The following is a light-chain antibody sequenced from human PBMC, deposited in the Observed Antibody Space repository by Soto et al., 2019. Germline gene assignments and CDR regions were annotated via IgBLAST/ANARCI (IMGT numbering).Light chain of an antibody. Sequence: DGQMTQSASSLSASVXDRVPITGESSQIISRYLXXXQQXXGXAPKXXXYDXSSLHSGLPSRLSGSGSGTDFTLTISSLQPEYFATYYCQQSYITPITFGQGTRLEIK. CDR1: QIISRY. J-gene: IGKJ5*01. V-gene: IGKV1-39*01. CDR2: DXS. CDR3: QQSYITPIT.